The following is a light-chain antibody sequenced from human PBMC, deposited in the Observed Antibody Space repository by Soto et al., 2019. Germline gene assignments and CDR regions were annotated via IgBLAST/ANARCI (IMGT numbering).Light chain of an antibody. CDR1: QSVSSAY. V-gene: IGKV3-20*01. CDR2: DAS. Sequence: IVLTQYPGTLSLSPGERATLSCRASQSVSSAYLAWYQQTPGQAPRLLIYDASSRATGIPDRFSGSGSGTDFTLTVSRLESEDVAVYYCQQYGSSPETFGQGTKVEIK. J-gene: IGKJ1*01. CDR3: QQYGSSPET.